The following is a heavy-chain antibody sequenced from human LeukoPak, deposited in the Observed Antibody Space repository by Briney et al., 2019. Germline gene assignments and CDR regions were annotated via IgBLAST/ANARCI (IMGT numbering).Heavy chain of an antibody. CDR2: ISWNSGSI. J-gene: IGHJ4*02. CDR1: GFTFDDYA. CDR3: ARNRYLDY. V-gene: IGHV3-9*01. Sequence: PGGSLRLSCAASGFTFDDYAMHWVRQAPGKGLEWVSGISWNSGSIGYADSVKGRFTISRDNAKNSLYLQMNSLRAEDTAVYYCARNRYLDYWGQGILVTVSS.